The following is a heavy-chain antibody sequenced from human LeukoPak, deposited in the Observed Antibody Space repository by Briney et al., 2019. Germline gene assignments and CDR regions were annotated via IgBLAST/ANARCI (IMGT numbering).Heavy chain of an antibody. CDR3: ARHRPYSGSRNWFDP. J-gene: IGHJ5*02. CDR2: IYYSGDT. D-gene: IGHD1-26*01. CDR1: GGSISSDSYH. V-gene: IGHV4-39*01. Sequence: SETLSLTCTVSGGSISSDSYHWGWIRQPPGKGLEWIGSIYYSGDTNYNPSLKSRVTMSVVTSKNQFSLKLSSVTAADTAVYYCARHRPYSGSRNWFDPWGQGTLVTVSS.